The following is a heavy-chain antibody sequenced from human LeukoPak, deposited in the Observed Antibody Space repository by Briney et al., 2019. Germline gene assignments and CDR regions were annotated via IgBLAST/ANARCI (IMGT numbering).Heavy chain of an antibody. J-gene: IGHJ4*02. Sequence: PGGSLRLSCAASGFTSSSYAMSWVRQAPGKGRECVSAISGSGGSTYYADSVKGRFTISRDNSKNTLYLQTNSLRAEDTAVYYCAKGFRVPRGLFEGWGQGTLVTVSS. V-gene: IGHV3-23*01. CDR2: ISGSGGST. CDR3: AKGFRVPRGLFEG. D-gene: IGHD3-3*01. CDR1: GFTSSSYA.